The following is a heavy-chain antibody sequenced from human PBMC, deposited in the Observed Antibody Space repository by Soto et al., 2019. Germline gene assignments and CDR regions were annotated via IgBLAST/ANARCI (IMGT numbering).Heavy chain of an antibody. Sequence: EVQLVESGGGLVQPGRFLRLSCAASGFTFDDYAMHWVRQAPGKGLEWVSGISWNSGSIGYADSVKGRFTISRDNAKNSLYLQMNSLRAEDTALYYCAKGIASNYYYGMDVWGQGTTVTVSS. CDR1: GFTFDDYA. D-gene: IGHD3-3*02. CDR2: ISWNSGSI. CDR3: AKGIASNYYYGMDV. V-gene: IGHV3-9*01. J-gene: IGHJ6*02.